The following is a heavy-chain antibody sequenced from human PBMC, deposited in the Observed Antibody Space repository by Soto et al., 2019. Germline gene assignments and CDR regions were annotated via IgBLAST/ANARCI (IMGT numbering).Heavy chain of an antibody. D-gene: IGHD1-20*01. Sequence: QVQLVESGGGVVQLGRSLRLSCAASGFIFSTYGMHWVRQAPGKGLERVAVISSDGRNKYYAESVRGRFTISRDNSKNTLHLQMNSLRDEDTAVYFWARDTGTAITSYYFYGMDVWCQGTTVTVSS. V-gene: IGHV3-30*03. CDR2: ISSDGRNK. CDR3: ARDTGTAITSYYFYGMDV. CDR1: GFIFSTYG. J-gene: IGHJ6*02.